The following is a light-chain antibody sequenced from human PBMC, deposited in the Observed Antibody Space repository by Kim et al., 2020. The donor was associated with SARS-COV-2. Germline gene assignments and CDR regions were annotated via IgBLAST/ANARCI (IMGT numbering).Light chain of an antibody. CDR2: RND. CDR1: RANIGNNF. Sequence: GPTVTISCSGGRANIGNNFVFWYRQLPGAAPRLLMYRNDQRPSGVPDRISGSKSGTSASLAISDLRSEDEADYFCASWDDTLNSQLFGGGTKVTVL. CDR3: ASWDDTLNSQL. V-gene: IGLV1-47*01. J-gene: IGLJ3*02.